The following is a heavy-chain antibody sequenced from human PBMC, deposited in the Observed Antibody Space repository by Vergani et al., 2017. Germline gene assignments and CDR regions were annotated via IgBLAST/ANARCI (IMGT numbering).Heavy chain of an antibody. Sequence: QVQLQESGPGLVKSSETLSLTCSVSFDSIRNFYWNWIRQPPGKGLEWIGSIHYSENTNYNPSLKTRVTISVDTSKNQFSLTLTAVTAADTAVYYCASDTHSGRRADRWGQGILVTVTS. V-gene: IGHV4-59*01. CDR3: ASDTHSGRRADR. J-gene: IGHJ5*02. CDR2: IHYSENT. CDR1: FDSIRNFY. D-gene: IGHD6-19*01.